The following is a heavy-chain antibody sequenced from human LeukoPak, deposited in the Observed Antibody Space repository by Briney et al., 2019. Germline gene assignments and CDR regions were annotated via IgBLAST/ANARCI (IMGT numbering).Heavy chain of an antibody. V-gene: IGHV3-74*01. D-gene: IGHD3-10*01. J-gene: IGHJ4*02. CDR1: RFSFSNYW. Sequence: PGGSLRLSCAASRFSFSNYWMHWVRQAPGKGLVWVSRVKSDGSNPSYADSVKGRFTISRDNAENMLYLQMNTLGAEDTAVYYCARDIVSGSGSLDYWARELWSPSPQ. CDR3: ARDIVSGSGSLDY. CDR2: VKSDGSNP.